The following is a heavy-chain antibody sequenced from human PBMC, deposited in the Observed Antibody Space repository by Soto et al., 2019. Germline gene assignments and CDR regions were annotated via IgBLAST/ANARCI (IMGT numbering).Heavy chain of an antibody. CDR1: GFAFRHNY. V-gene: IGHV3-11*01. Sequence: PGGSMRLSCTVSGFAFRHNYLTWIRQAPGKGLEWLSYINTGGSPAYYADSVRGRFTISTDIAKKSLYLQMDSLRADDTGVYYCATGGIYYETWGQGTMGTVS. CDR2: INTGGSPA. J-gene: IGHJ5*02. CDR3: ATGGIYYET. D-gene: IGHD1-26*01.